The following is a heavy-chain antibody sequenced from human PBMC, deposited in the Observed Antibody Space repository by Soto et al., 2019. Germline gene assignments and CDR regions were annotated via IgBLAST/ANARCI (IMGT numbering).Heavy chain of an antibody. CDR1: GGSISSGDYY. V-gene: IGHV4-30-4*01. D-gene: IGHD1-26*01. CDR3: AREGGFSGSYGAFDI. CDR2: IYYSGST. Sequence: SETLSLTCTVSGGSISSGDYYWSWIRQPPGKGLEWIGYIYYSGSTYYNPSLKSRVTISVDTSKNQFSLKLSSVTAADTAVYYCAREGGFSGSYGAFDIWGRGTMVTVSS. J-gene: IGHJ3*02.